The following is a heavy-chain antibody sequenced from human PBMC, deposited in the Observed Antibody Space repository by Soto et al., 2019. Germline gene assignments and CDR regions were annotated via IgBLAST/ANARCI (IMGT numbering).Heavy chain of an antibody. CDR2: INWNAVRT. Sequence: EVRLEESGGGVVRPGGSLRLSCAASGFTFDDYGMTWVRQRPGKGLEWVSGINWNAVRTGYADSVNGRFTISRDNAQNSLYLDMTSLRAEDTALYYCAGARGGHILTGYSDWGPGTMVIVSS. CDR3: AGARGGHILTGYSD. J-gene: IGHJ4*02. D-gene: IGHD3-9*01. CDR1: GFTFDDYG. V-gene: IGHV3-20*04.